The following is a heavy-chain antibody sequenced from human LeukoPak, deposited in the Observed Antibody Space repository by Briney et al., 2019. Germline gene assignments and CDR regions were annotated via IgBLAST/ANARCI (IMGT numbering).Heavy chain of an antibody. D-gene: IGHD1-26*01. Sequence: GGSLRLSCAASGFIFSNYAMNWDRQAPGKGLEWVSAISGSGAGTFYADSVRARFIISRDNPKNTRYLQMSSLRAEDTAVYYCAKDSNQWAFDYWGQGTLVTVSS. CDR3: AKDSNQWAFDY. J-gene: IGHJ4*02. V-gene: IGHV3-23*01. CDR1: GFIFSNYA. CDR2: ISGSGAGT.